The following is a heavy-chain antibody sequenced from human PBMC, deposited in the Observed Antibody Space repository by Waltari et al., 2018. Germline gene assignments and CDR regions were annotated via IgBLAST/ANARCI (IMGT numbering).Heavy chain of an antibody. CDR1: GYTFTGYY. D-gene: IGHD1-1*01. V-gene: IGHV1-2*06. J-gene: IGHJ3*02. CDR2: INPNSGGT. Sequence: QVQLVQSGAEVKKPGASVKVSCKASGYTFTGYYMHWVRQAPGQGLEWMGRINPNSGGTNYAQKFQGMVTMTRDTSISTAYMELSSLRSEDMAVYYCARALVSGIDAFDIWGQGTMVTVSS. CDR3: ARALVSGIDAFDI.